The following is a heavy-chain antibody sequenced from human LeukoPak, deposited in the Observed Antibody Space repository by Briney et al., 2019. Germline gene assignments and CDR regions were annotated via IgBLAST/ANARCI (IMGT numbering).Heavy chain of an antibody. J-gene: IGHJ5*02. Sequence: GGSLRLSCAASGFTFSSYSMNWVRQAPGKGLEWVSSISSSSSYIYYADSVKGRFTISRGNAKNSLYLQMNSLRDEDTAVYYCARDVVKNVWGSYVEIEANWFDPWGQGTLVTVSS. CDR3: ARDVVKNVWGSYVEIEANWFDP. D-gene: IGHD3-16*01. CDR2: ISSSSSYI. V-gene: IGHV3-21*01. CDR1: GFTFSSYS.